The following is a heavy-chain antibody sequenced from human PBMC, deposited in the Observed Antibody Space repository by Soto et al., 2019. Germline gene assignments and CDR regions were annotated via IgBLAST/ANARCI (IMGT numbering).Heavy chain of an antibody. CDR1: GGSISSGGYS. D-gene: IGHD5-12*01. V-gene: IGHV4-30-2*01. CDR2: IYHSGST. Sequence: QLQLQESGSGLVKPSQTLSLTCAVSGGSISSGGYSWSLIRQPPGKGLEWIGSIYHSGSTYYNPSLKSRVTISVYRSKNQFALKLSSVTAADTAVYSCAAGGGLPRYYWGQGTLVTVSS. CDR3: AAGGGLPRYY. J-gene: IGHJ4*02.